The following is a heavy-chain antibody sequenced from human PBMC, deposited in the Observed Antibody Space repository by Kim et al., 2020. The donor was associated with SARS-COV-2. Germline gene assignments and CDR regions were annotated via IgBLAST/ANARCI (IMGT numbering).Heavy chain of an antibody. CDR2: IIPIFGTA. D-gene: IGHD1-26*01. V-gene: IGHV1-69*13. CDR1: GGTFSSYA. Sequence: SVKVSCKASGGTFSSYAISWVRQAPGQGLEWMGGIIPIFGTANYAQKFHGRVTITADESTSTAYMELSSLRSEDTAVYSCAFGVGASTVPHWGQGTLVTVSS. J-gene: IGHJ4*02. CDR3: AFGVGASTVPH.